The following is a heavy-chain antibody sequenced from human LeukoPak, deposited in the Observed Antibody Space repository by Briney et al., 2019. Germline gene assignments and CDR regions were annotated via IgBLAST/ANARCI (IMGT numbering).Heavy chain of an antibody. CDR3: ARGPLDSGYTYFDY. V-gene: IGHV4-59*01. D-gene: IGHD5-12*01. CDR1: GASISSYY. CDR2: FSYSGNT. J-gene: IGHJ4*02. Sequence: PSETLSLTCTVSGASISSYYWSWIRQPPGKGLEWIGYFSYSGNTNYNPSLKSRVTVSVDTSKNQFSLKLTSVTAADTAVYHCARGPLDSGYTYFDYWGQGTLVTVSS.